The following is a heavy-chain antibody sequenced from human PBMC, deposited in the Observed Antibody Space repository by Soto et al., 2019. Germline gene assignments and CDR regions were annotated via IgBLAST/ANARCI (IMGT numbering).Heavy chain of an antibody. CDR1: GFTFSNYG. V-gene: IGHV3-33*01. D-gene: IGHD1-1*01. CDR3: ARYPGNDEAIDY. CDR2: IWHDGKNK. J-gene: IGHJ4*02. Sequence: QVQVVESGGGVVQPGRSLRLSCATSGFTFSNYGMHWVRQAPGKGLEWVAVIWHDGKNKYYADSVKGRFTISRDNSKNALFLQMDSLRAEDTAVYDCARYPGNDEAIDYWGQGTLVTVSS.